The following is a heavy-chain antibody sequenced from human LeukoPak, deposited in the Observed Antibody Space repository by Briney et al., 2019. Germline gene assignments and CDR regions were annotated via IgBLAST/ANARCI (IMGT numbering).Heavy chain of an antibody. CDR3: ARAGSDIGGYYGMDV. J-gene: IGHJ6*02. D-gene: IGHD3-10*01. V-gene: IGHV3-33*01. CDR1: GFTFSSYG. CDR2: IWYDGSNK. Sequence: GRSLRLSCAASGFTFSSYGMHWVRQAPGKGLEWVAVIWYDGSNKYYADSVKGRFTISRDNSKNTLYLQMNSLRAEDTAVYYCARAGSDIGGYYGMDVWGQGTTVTVSS.